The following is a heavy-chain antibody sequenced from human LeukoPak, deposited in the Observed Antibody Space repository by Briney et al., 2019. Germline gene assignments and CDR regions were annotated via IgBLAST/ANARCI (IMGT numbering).Heavy chain of an antibody. CDR2: ITTSGGST. J-gene: IGHJ4*02. D-gene: IGHD1-1*01. CDR3: AQHPGNNFGTFDY. V-gene: IGHV3-23*01. Sequence: PGGSLRLSCAASGFTFSTYAMSWVRQAPGRGLERVSAITTSGGSTFYADSVKGRSTISKDNSKSTLYLQMNSLRAEDTAVYYCAQHPGNNFGTFDYWGQGTLVTVSS. CDR1: GFTFSTYA.